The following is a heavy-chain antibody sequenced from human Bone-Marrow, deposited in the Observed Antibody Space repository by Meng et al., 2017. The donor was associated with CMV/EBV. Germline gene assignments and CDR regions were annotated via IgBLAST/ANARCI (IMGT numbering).Heavy chain of an antibody. CDR2: IRGKGYGWAT. D-gene: IGHD3-3*01. Sequence: SLKISCAASGFKFGDYVMGWVRQAPGKGLEWVGFIRGKGYGWATEYVESVKGRFTISRDDSKNIAHLQMTNLKPEDTAVYFCSAIGFTEWVSPHSWGQGTLVTVSS. CDR1: GFKFGDYV. V-gene: IGHV3-49*04. CDR3: SAIGFTEWVSPHS. J-gene: IGHJ4*02.